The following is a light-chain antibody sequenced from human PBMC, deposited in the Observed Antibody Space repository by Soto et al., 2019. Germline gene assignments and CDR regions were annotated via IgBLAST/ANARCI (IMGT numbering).Light chain of an antibody. CDR1: QSVTSTY. CDR2: GAS. CDR3: QQYVSPPIT. Sequence: EIVLTQSPGTLSLSPGERATLSCRASQSVTSTYLGWYQQKPGQPPSLLIYGASSRATGIPDRFSGSGSGTDFTLTISRLEPEDFAVYYCQQYVSPPITFGQGTRLEIK. J-gene: IGKJ5*01. V-gene: IGKV3-20*01.